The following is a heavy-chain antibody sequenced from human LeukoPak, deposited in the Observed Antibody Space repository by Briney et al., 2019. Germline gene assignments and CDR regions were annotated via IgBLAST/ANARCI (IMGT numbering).Heavy chain of an antibody. CDR2: INPNSGGT. J-gene: IGHJ4*02. V-gene: IGHV1-2*06. CDR3: ARHYYDSSGYYYYFDY. Sequence: GASVKVSCKASGYTFTGYYMHWVRQAPGQGLEWMGRINPNSGGTNYAQKFQGRVTMTRDTSISTAYMELSRLRSDDTAVYYCARHYYDSSGYYYYFDYWGQGTLVTVSS. D-gene: IGHD3-22*01. CDR1: GYTFTGYY.